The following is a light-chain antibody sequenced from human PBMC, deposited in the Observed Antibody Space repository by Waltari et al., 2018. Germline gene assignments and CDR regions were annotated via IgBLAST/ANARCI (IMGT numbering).Light chain of an antibody. CDR1: SSDVGSYNL. Sequence: QSALTQPASVSGSPGQSITISCTGTSSDVGSYNLVSGSQQHPGKDPKLMIYEVSKRPSGVSNPFSGSKSGNQASLSISWLQAEDEADYYCCSYAGSSTSRVFGTGTKVTVL. V-gene: IGLV2-23*02. CDR2: EVS. J-gene: IGLJ1*01. CDR3: CSYAGSSTSRV.